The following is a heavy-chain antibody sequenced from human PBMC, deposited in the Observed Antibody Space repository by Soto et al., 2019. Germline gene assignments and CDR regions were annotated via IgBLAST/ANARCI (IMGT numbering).Heavy chain of an antibody. CDR3: ARVWVRGRPTYYYYGMDV. D-gene: IGHD3-10*01. V-gene: IGHV4-30-4*01. Sequence: SETLSLTCTVSGGSISSGDYYWSWIRQPPGKGLEWIGYIYYSGSTYYNPSLKSRVTISVDTSKNQFSLKLSSVTAADTAVYYCARVWVRGRPTYYYYGMDVWGQGTTVTVSS. CDR2: IYYSGST. CDR1: GGSISSGDYY. J-gene: IGHJ6*02.